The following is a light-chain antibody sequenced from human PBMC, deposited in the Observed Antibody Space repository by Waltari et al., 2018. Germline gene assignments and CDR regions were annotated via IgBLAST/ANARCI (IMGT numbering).Light chain of an antibody. CDR1: NIETKS. CDR2: YDN. CDR3: QVWDDFIDSGV. V-gene: IGLV3-21*04. J-gene: IGLJ3*02. Sequence: YVVTQPPSVSVTPGQTATLTCGGENIETKSVNWYQQKPGQAPVLVMFYDNDRPAGSPERFSGSNSGNTATLTIDGVEAGEEADYHCQVWDDFIDSGVFGGGTRLSVL.